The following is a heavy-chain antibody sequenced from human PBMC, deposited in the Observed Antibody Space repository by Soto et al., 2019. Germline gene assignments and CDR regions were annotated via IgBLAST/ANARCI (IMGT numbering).Heavy chain of an antibody. D-gene: IGHD3-10*01. J-gene: IGHJ6*03. CDR3: ARGGGHAPLFFSCGRGV. V-gene: IGHV1-69*13. Sequence: SVKVSCKASGGTFTSYAISWVRQAPGQGLEWMGGIIPIFGTANYAQKFQGRVTITADESTSTAYMELSSLRSEDTAVYYCARGGGHAPLFFSCGRGVGGKGT. CDR2: IIPIFGTA. CDR1: GGTFTSYA.